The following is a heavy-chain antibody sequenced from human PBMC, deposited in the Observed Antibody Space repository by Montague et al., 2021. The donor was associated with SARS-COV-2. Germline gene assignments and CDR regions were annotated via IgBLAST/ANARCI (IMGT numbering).Heavy chain of an antibody. CDR2: TYNADGST. J-gene: IGHJ3*01. V-gene: IGHV3-23*03. Sequence: SLRLSCAASRFTFNSIGMTWVRQAPGKGLEWVSFTYNADGSTYYADSVKGRFTVSRDNSKNTLYLHTNSLGVEDTAVYYCATDRRVGATNDALDVWGQGTMVTVSS. CDR1: RFTFNSIG. CDR3: ATDRRVGATNDALDV. D-gene: IGHD1-26*01.